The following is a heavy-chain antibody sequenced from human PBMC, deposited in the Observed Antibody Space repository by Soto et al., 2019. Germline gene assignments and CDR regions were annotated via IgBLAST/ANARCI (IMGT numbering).Heavy chain of an antibody. CDR3: VRDRDWAFDI. CDR1: GYALRDYS. J-gene: IGHJ3*02. D-gene: IGHD3-9*01. V-gene: IGHV3-21*05. Sequence: GESLKISCAASGYALRDYSMNWVRQAPGKGLEWVSYTGTSRKYTFYADSVRGRFTISRDDARNSVYLQLNSLRAEDTAVYYCVRDRDWAFDIWGQGTMVTVSS. CDR2: TGTSRKYT.